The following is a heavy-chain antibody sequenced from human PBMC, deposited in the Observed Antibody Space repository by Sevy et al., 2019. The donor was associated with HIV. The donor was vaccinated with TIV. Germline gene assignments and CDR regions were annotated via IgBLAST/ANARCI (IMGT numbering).Heavy chain of an antibody. Sequence: GGSLRLSCAASGFTFSNYGMHWVRQAPGKGLEWVAVIWYDGSYKYYADSVKGRFTISRDNTKSTPYLQMNSLRAEDTALYYCAKTFAIFGVLMSPDFDPWGQGTLVTVSS. J-gene: IGHJ5*02. V-gene: IGHV3-33*06. CDR3: AKTFAIFGVLMSPDFDP. CDR1: GFTFSNYG. D-gene: IGHD3-3*01. CDR2: IWYDGSYK.